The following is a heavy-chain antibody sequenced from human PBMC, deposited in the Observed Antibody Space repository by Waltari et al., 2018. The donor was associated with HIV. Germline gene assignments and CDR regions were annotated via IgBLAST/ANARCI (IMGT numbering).Heavy chain of an antibody. V-gene: IGHV3-74*01. CDR3: ASLYNYVWGSPPPFDY. CDR1: GFPFSSSW. J-gene: IGHJ4*02. Sequence: EVQLVESGGGLVQPGGSLRLPWAASGFPFSSSWMHCVRQAPGKGMVGVSRINSEGRITNYADSVKGRFTISRDNAKNTVYLQMNSLRAEDTALYYCASLYNYVWGSPPPFDYWGQGTLVTVSS. CDR2: INSEGRIT. D-gene: IGHD3-16*01.